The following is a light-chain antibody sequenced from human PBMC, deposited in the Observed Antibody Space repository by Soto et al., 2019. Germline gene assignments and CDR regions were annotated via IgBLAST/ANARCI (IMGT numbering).Light chain of an antibody. CDR1: QDISNH. V-gene: IGKV1-33*01. Sequence: DIQMPQSPSSLSASVGDRVTITCQASQDISNHSNWYQQTAGKAPKLLIYDAYRLETGVSSTFRGTGSGTDVTFTISSLQPEDIATYYCQYYDSLPGTCGQGTKLEI. J-gene: IGKJ2*02. CDR2: DAY. CDR3: QYYDSLPGT.